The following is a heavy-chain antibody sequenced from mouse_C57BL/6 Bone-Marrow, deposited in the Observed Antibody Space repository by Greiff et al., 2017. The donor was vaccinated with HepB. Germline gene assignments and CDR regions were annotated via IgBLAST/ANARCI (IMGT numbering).Heavy chain of an antibody. D-gene: IGHD1-1*01. CDR3: TTEGYYYGGYFDV. J-gene: IGHJ1*03. CDR2: IDPENGDT. Sequence: VQLKQSGAELVRPGASVKLSCTASGFNIKDDYMHWVKQRPEQGLEWIGWIDPENGDTEYASKFQGKATITADTSSNTAYLQLSSLTSEDTAVHYCTTEGYYYGGYFDVWGTGTTVTVSS. CDR1: GFNIKDDY. V-gene: IGHV14-4*01.